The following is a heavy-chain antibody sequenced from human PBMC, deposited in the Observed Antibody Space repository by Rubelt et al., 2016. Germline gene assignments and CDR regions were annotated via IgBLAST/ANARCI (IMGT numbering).Heavy chain of an antibody. Sequence: QITLKESGPTLVKPTQTPTLTCTSPGFSLSTSGVVVGWTRQPPGKALEWLSLIYWTDDKAYSPSLMSRLTITTDTSKNQAVLTLANMDPVDTATYYCARRRGGYDIWTGHFDYWGPGTLITVSS. CDR3: ARRRGGYDIWTGHFDY. CDR2: IYWTDDK. V-gene: IGHV2-5*01. CDR1: GFSLSTSGVV. D-gene: IGHD3-9*01. J-gene: IGHJ4*02.